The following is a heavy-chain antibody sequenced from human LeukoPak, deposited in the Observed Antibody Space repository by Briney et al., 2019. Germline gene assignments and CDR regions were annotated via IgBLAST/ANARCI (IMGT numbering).Heavy chain of an antibody. Sequence: SETLSLACAVYGGSFGGYFWNWIRQPPGKGLEWIGEINHSGSTNYNPSLKGRVTISVVTSKNQFSLKLSSVTAADTAVYYCARDSGSGWYNYWGQGTLVTVSS. J-gene: IGHJ4*02. CDR2: INHSGST. CDR3: ARDSGSGWYNY. D-gene: IGHD6-19*01. V-gene: IGHV4-34*01. CDR1: GGSFGGYF.